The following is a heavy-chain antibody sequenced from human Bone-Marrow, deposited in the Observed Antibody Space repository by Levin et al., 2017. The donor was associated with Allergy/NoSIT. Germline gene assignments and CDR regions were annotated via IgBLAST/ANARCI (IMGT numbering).Heavy chain of an antibody. Sequence: KQSGPTLVKPTETLTLTCTVSGFSLSNARMGVSWIRQPPGKALEWLAHIFSNDEKSYSTSLKSRLTISKDTSKSQVVLTMTNMDPVDTATYYCARIRSVPAGYCISTSCQTYYYYYYGMDVWGQGTTVTVSS. J-gene: IGHJ6*02. CDR2: IFSNDEK. CDR3: ARIRSVPAGYCISTSCQTYYYYYYGMDV. D-gene: IGHD2-2*01. CDR1: GFSLSNARMG. V-gene: IGHV2-26*01.